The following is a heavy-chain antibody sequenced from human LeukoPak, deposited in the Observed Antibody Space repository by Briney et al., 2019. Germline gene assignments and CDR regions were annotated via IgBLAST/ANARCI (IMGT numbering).Heavy chain of an antibody. Sequence: SETLSLTCAVYGGSFSGYYWSWIRQPPGKGLEWIGEINHSGSTNYNPSLKSRVAISVDTSKNRFSLKLSSVTAADTAVYYCAKGRVDPWGQGTLVTVSS. J-gene: IGHJ5*02. V-gene: IGHV4-34*01. D-gene: IGHD5-24*01. CDR3: AKGRVDP. CDR1: GGSFSGYY. CDR2: INHSGST.